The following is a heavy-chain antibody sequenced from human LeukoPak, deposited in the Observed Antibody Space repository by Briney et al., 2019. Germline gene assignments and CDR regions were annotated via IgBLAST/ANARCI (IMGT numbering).Heavy chain of an antibody. D-gene: IGHD3-3*01. CDR2: IYYSGST. J-gene: IGHJ4*02. CDR1: GGSISSSSYY. Sequence: SETLSLTCTVSGGSISSSSYYWGWIRQPPGKGLEWIGSIYYSGSTHYNPSLKSRVTISVDTSKNQFSLKLSSVTAADTAVYFCARHGGSGSFDYWGQGTLVTVSS. V-gene: IGHV4-39*01. CDR3: ARHGGSGSFDY.